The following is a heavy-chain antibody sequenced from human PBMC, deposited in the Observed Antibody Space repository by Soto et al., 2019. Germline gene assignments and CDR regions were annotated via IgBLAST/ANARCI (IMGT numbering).Heavy chain of an antibody. V-gene: IGHV3-30*03. D-gene: IGHD4-4*01. CDR1: GFTFSSYG. Sequence: QVQLVESGGGVVQPGRSLRLSCAASGFTFSSYGMHWVRQAPGKGLEWVAVISYDGSEKYSADSVKGRFTISRDNSKNTLFIQMNTLRAEDTAVYYCARTTVTAFGGFDYWGQGTLVTVSS. CDR2: ISYDGSEK. J-gene: IGHJ4*02. CDR3: ARTTVTAFGGFDY.